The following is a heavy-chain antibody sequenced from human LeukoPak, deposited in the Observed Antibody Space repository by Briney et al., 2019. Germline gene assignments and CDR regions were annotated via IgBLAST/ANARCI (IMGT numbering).Heavy chain of an antibody. V-gene: IGHV1-69*04. CDR3: ARVIAAARRYSYYYGMDV. J-gene: IGHJ6*02. CDR1: GGTFSSYA. D-gene: IGHD6-13*01. Sequence: GASVKVSCKASGGTFSSYAISWVRQAPGQGLEWMGRIIPILGIANYAQKFQGRVTITADKSTSTAYMELSSLRSEDTAVYYCARVIAAARRYSYYYGMDVWGQGTTVTVSS. CDR2: IIPILGIA.